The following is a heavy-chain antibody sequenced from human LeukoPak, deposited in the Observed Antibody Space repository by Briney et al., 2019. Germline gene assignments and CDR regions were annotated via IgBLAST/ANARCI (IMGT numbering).Heavy chain of an antibody. CDR3: ARQDNWNDVSAFDI. Sequence: PGGSLGLSCAASGFTFSSYGMHWVRQAPGKGLEWVAFIRYDGSNKYYADSVKGRFTISRDNSKNTPYLQMNSLRADDTAVYYCARQDNWNDVSAFDIWGQGTMVTVSS. V-gene: IGHV3-30*02. CDR2: IRYDGSNK. CDR1: GFTFSSYG. D-gene: IGHD1-1*01. J-gene: IGHJ3*02.